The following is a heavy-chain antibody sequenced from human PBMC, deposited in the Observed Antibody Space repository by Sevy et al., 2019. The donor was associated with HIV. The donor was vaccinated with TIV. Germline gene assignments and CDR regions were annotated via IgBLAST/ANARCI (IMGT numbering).Heavy chain of an antibody. CDR1: GFIFRKHG. V-gene: IGHV3-30*03. Sequence: GGSLRLSCAASGFIFRKHGMHWVRQAPGKGLEWVALISNDGSDKNYVDSVKGRFTISRDNSKDTVYLQMNSLRAEDTAVYYCARDHVKDGDLGDYYYFAMDVWGQGTTVTVSS. CDR3: ARDHVKDGDLGDYYYFAMDV. CDR2: ISNDGSDK. D-gene: IGHD4-17*01. J-gene: IGHJ6*02.